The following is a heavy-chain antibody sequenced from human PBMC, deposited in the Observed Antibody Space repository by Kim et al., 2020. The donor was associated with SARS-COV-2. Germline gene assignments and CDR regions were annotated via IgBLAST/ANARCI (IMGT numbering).Heavy chain of an antibody. CDR2: ISSSGSTI. V-gene: IGHV3-48*03. D-gene: IGHD3-3*01. CDR1: GFTFSSYE. Sequence: GGSLRLSCAASGFTFSSYEMNWVRQAPGKGLEWVSYISSSGSTIYYADSVKGRFTISRDNAKNSLYLQMNSLRSEGTAVYYCARADTIFGVVPQFDYWG. J-gene: IGHJ4*01. CDR3: ARADTIFGVVPQFDY.